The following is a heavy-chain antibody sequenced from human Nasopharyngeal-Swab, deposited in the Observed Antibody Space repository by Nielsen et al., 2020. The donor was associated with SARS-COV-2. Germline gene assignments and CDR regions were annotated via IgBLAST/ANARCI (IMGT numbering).Heavy chain of an antibody. CDR1: GYIFNKYA. Sequence: ASVKVSCKTSGYIFNKYAIHWVRQAPGQGLEWMGWINTGDGNTKYSQQLQGRVIITRDTFASTVYMDLTSLRSEDTAVYYCARDSGNDYSSFHWGQGTLVTVSS. J-gene: IGHJ4*02. CDR2: INTGDGNT. D-gene: IGHD3-10*01. V-gene: IGHV1-3*04. CDR3: ARDSGNDYSSFH.